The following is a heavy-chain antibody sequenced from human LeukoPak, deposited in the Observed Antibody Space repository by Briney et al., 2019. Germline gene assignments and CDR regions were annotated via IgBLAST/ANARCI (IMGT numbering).Heavy chain of an antibody. CDR3: ARERITYYYGSGSRYFDL. CDR1: GYTFISYY. CDR2: INPSGGST. J-gene: IGHJ2*01. V-gene: IGHV1-46*01. Sequence: GASVKVSCKASGYTFISYYMHWVRQAPGQGLEWMGIINPSGGSTSYAQKFQGRVTMTRDTSTSTVYMELSSLRSEDTAVYYCARERITYYYGSGSRYFDLWGRGTLVTVSS. D-gene: IGHD3-10*01.